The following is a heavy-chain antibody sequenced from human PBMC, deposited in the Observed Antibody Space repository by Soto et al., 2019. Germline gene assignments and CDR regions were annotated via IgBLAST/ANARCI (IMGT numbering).Heavy chain of an antibody. J-gene: IGHJ5*02. CDR3: ARMESFGSLNWFDP. D-gene: IGHD5-18*01. V-gene: IGHV1-8*02. Sequence: ASVKVSCKASGYTFTNNGVSWVRQATGQGLEWMGWMNPGSGDTGYAQKFQGRVTMTRDISIATAYMELNSLTSEDTAIYYCARMESFGSLNWFDPWCQGTLVTVSS. CDR2: MNPGSGDT. CDR1: GYTFTNNG.